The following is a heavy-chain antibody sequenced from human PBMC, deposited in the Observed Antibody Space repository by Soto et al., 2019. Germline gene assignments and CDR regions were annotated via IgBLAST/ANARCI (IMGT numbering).Heavy chain of an antibody. CDR3: ARAPLPDYDFWGGYYYYYGMDV. V-gene: IGHV1-8*01. CDR1: GYTFTSYD. CDR2: MNPNSGNT. Sequence: RASVKVSCKASGYTFTSYDINWVRQATGQGLEWMGWMNPNSGNTGYAQKFQGRVTMTRNTSISTAYMELSSLRSEDTAVYYCARAPLPDYDFWGGYYYYYGMDVWGQGTTVTVSS. J-gene: IGHJ6*02. D-gene: IGHD3-3*01.